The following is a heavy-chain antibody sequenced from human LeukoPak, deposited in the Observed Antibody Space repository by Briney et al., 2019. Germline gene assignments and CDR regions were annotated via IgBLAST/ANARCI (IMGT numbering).Heavy chain of an antibody. J-gene: IGHJ4*02. V-gene: IGHV3-30*02. Sequence: PGGSLRLSCAASGFTFSSYGMHWVRQAPGKGLEWVAFIRYDGSNKYYADSVKGRFTISRDNSKNTLYLQVNSLRAEDTALYYCAKDYDDKFDYWGQGTLVTVSS. CDR3: AKDYDDKFDY. CDR2: IRYDGSNK. CDR1: GFTFSSYG. D-gene: IGHD3-9*01.